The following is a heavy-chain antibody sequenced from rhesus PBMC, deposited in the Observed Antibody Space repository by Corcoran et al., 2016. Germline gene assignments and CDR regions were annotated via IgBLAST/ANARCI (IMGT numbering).Heavy chain of an antibody. CDR2: INSCGSST. CDR1: GFTFSSYG. CDR3: AKGVGYEDDYWLLLHPGYYFDY. Sequence: EVQLVETGGGLVQPGGSLKLSCEASGFTFSSYGMSWVRPAPGTGLGWVSAINSCGSSTYYADSVKGRFTISRDNSKNTLSLQMNSLRAEDTAVYYCAKGVGYEDDYWLLLHPGYYFDYWGQGVLVTVSS. V-gene: IGHV3S5*01. D-gene: IGHD3S6*01. J-gene: IGHJ4*01.